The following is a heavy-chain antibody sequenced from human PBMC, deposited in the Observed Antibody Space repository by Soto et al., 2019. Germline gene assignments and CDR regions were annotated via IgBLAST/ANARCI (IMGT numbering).Heavy chain of an antibody. J-gene: IGHJ6*02. D-gene: IGHD2-2*01. CDR3: ARDYPYCSSTSCYYYYYYGMDV. Sequence: GGSLRLSCAASGFTFSSYWMSWVRQAPGKGLEWVANIKQDGSEKYYVDSVKGRFTISRDNAKNSLYLQMNSLRAEDTAVYYCARDYPYCSSTSCYYYYYYGMDVWGQGTTVTVSS. CDR1: GFTFSSYW. CDR2: IKQDGSEK. V-gene: IGHV3-7*01.